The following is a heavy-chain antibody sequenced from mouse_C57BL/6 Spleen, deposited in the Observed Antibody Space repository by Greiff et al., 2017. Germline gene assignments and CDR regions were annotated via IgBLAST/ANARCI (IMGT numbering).Heavy chain of an antibody. CDR3: ARRPSMAAWYFDV. Sequence: EVKLVESGGGLVKPGGSLKLSCAASGFTFSDYGMHWVRQAPEKGLEWVAYISSGSSTIYYADTVKGRFTISRDNAKNTLFLQMTSLRSEDTAMYYCARRPSMAAWYFDVWGTGTTVTVSS. J-gene: IGHJ1*03. CDR1: GFTFSDYG. V-gene: IGHV5-17*01. D-gene: IGHD2-10*01. CDR2: ISSGSSTI.